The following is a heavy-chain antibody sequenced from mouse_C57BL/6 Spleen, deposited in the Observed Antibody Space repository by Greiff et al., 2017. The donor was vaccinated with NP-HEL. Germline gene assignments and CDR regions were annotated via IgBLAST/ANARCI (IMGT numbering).Heavy chain of an antibody. V-gene: IGHV5-16*01. D-gene: IGHD4-1*01. CDR3: AREGELGRAWFAY. CDR2: INYDGSST. CDR1: GFTFSDHY. Sequence: EVMLVESEGGLVQPGSSMKLSCTASGFTFSDHYMAWVRQVPEKGLEWVANINYDGSSTYYLDSLKSRFIISRDNAKNILYLQMSSLKSEDTATYYCAREGELGRAWFAYWGQGTLVTVSA. J-gene: IGHJ3*01.